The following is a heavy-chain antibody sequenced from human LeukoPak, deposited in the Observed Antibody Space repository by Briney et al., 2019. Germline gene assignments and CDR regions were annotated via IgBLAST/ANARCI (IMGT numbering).Heavy chain of an antibody. J-gene: IGHJ4*02. Sequence: PSETLSLTCAVSGGSISSSNWWSWVRQPPGKGLEWIGEIYHSGSTNYNPSLKSRVTLSVDTSKNQFSLILSSVTAADTAVYYCARRRGAYGDYVYWGQGTLVTVSS. CDR2: IYHSGST. V-gene: IGHV4-4*02. CDR3: ARRRGAYGDYVY. CDR1: GGSISSSNW. D-gene: IGHD4-17*01.